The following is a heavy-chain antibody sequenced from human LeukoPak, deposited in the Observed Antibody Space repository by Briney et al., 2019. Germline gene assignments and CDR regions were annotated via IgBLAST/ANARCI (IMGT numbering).Heavy chain of an antibody. D-gene: IGHD5-24*01. J-gene: IGHJ4*02. CDR1: GFTVGSKF. V-gene: IGHV3-53*01. CDR3: AGGGGYLLDC. CDR2: FHTDGST. Sequence: GGSLRLSCAASGFTVGSKFMNWVRQAPGKGLEWVSMFHTDGSTYHADSVKGRFIISRDNSKNTLHLQMNSLRVEDTAVYYCAGGGGYLLDCWGQGTLVTVSS.